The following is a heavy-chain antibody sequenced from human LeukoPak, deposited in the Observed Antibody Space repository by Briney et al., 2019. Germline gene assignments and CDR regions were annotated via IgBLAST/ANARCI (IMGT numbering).Heavy chain of an antibody. J-gene: IGHJ3*02. D-gene: IGHD2-15*01. CDR3: ARPYCSGGSCYHDAFDI. Sequence: GESLKISCKGSGYSFTSYWIGWVRQMPGKGLEWMGIIYPGDSDTRYSPSFQGQVTISADKSISTAYLQWSSLKASDTAMYYCARPYCSGGSCYHDAFDIWGQGTMATVSS. CDR2: IYPGDSDT. V-gene: IGHV5-51*01. CDR1: GYSFTSYW.